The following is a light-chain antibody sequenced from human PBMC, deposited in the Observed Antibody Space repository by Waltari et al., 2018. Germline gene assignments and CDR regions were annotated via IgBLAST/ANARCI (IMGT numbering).Light chain of an antibody. Sequence: QSVLTQPPSASGTPGQRVSISLSASYSILGRNYLYWYQQLPAAAPKLLIYRNNQRPSGVPDRFSASKYGTSASLAISGLRSEDEAVYYCAAWDESHYVFGPGTKVTVL. V-gene: IGLV1-47*01. CDR1: YSILGRNY. CDR3: AAWDESHYV. J-gene: IGLJ1*01. CDR2: RNN.